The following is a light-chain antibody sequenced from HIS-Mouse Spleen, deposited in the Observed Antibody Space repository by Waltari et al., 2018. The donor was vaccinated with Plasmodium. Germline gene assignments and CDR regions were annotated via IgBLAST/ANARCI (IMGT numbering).Light chain of an antibody. CDR2: AAS. CDR1: QGISSY. J-gene: IGKJ1*01. CDR3: QQYNSYSWT. V-gene: IGKV1-9*01. Sequence: DIQLTQSPSFLSASVGYRVTITCRASQGISSYLAWYQQKPGKAPKLLIYAASTLQSGVPSRFSGSGSGTEFTLTISSLQPEDFATYYCQQYNSYSWTFGQGTKVEIK.